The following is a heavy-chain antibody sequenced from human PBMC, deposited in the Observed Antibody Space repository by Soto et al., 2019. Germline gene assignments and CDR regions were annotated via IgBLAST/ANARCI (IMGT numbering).Heavy chain of an antibody. J-gene: IGHJ5*02. CDR1: GASISNDY. CDR2: IYYSGST. D-gene: IGHD3-10*01. CDR3: ARKVREPNWFDP. Sequence: SETLSLTCTVSGASISNDYWSWIRQHPGKGLEWIGYIYYSGSTYYNPSLKSRVTISVDTSKNQFSLKLSSVTAADTAVYYCARKVREPNWFDPWGQGTLVTVSS. V-gene: IGHV4-31*02.